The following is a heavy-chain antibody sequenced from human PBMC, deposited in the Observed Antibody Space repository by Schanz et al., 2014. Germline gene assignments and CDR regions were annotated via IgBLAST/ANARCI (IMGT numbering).Heavy chain of an antibody. V-gene: IGHV1-46*03. CDR2: INLSGGST. D-gene: IGHD3-10*01. J-gene: IGHJ6*02. CDR3: ARDGGEVVRGVIEGVNHYYYAMDN. Sequence: QVQLVQSGAEVKKPGASVKVSCKASGYTFTSYSMHWVRQAPGQGLEWMGIINLSGGSTNNAQKFQGRLTMTRDTSTSTVYMELSSLRSEDTAVYYCARDGGEVVRGVIEGVNHYYYAMDNWGQGTKVTV. CDR1: GYTFTSYS.